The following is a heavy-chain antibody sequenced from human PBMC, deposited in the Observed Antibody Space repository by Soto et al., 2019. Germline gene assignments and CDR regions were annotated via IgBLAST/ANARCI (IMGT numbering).Heavy chain of an antibody. D-gene: IGHD2-21*02. CDR1: GGTVASSHW. V-gene: IGHV4-4*02. CDR2: VYHTGDT. J-gene: IGHJ5*02. CDR3: AREIVTAGGNNYFDP. Sequence: KPSETLSLTCGVSGGTVASSHWWCWVRQSPGGGLEWIGNVYHTGDTNFNPSLQSRVTISVDKSNNQFSLRLNSLTAADTAVYFCAREIVTAGGNNYFDPWGPGTLVTVSS.